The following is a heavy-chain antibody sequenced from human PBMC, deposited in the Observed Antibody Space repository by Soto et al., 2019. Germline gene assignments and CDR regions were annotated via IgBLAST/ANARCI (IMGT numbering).Heavy chain of an antibody. V-gene: IGHV3-30*18. CDR3: AKGRYNWNYAPLDY. CDR2: ISYDGSNK. J-gene: IGHJ4*02. CDR1: GFTFSSYV. D-gene: IGHD1-7*01. Sequence: PGGALRLSCAASGFTFSSYVMHWVRQAPGKGLEWVAVISYDGSNKYYADSVKGRFTISRDNSKNTLYLQMNSLRAEDTAVYYCAKGRYNWNYAPLDYWGQGTLVTVSS.